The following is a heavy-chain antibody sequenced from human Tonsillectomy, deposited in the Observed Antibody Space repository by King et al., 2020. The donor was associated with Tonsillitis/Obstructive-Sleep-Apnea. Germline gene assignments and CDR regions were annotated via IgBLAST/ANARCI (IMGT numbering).Heavy chain of an antibody. Sequence: VQLVESGAEVKKPGASVKVSCKASGYIFTTNYVHWVRQAPGQGLEWMGIINPSDGITTYAQKFQGRVTMTRDTSTSTVNMELSSLRAEDTAVYYWVRDDKDGRHLDYWGQGSLVSVSS. D-gene: IGHD2-15*01. V-gene: IGHV1-46*01. J-gene: IGHJ4*02. CDR3: VRDDKDGRHLDY. CDR2: INPSDGIT. CDR1: GYIFTTNY.